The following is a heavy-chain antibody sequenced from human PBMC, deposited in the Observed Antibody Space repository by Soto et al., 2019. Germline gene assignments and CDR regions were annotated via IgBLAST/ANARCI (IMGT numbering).Heavy chain of an antibody. CDR2: IYPGDSDT. CDR3: ARPSEPRYSSSPGTYFQH. J-gene: IGHJ1*01. V-gene: IGHV5-51*01. D-gene: IGHD6-6*01. CDR1: GYSFTIYW. Sequence: GESLKISCKCSGYSFTIYWIGWVRQMPGKGLEWMGIIYPGDSDTRYSPSFQGQVTISADKSISTAYLQWSSLKASDTAMYYCARPSEPRYSSSPGTYFQHWGQGTLVTVSS.